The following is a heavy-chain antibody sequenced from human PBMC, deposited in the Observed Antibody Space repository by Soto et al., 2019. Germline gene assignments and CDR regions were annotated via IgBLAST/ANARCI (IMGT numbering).Heavy chain of an antibody. CDR3: ARDGVGATAPFDY. CDR2: IYYSGST. Sequence: PSETLSLTCTVSGGSISSYYWSWIRQAPGKGLEWIGFIYYSGSTNYNPSLKSRVTISVDTSKNQFSLRLNSVTAADTAVYHGARDGVGATAPFDYWGQGTLVTVSS. V-gene: IGHV4-59*01. J-gene: IGHJ4*02. D-gene: IGHD1-26*01. CDR1: GGSISSYY.